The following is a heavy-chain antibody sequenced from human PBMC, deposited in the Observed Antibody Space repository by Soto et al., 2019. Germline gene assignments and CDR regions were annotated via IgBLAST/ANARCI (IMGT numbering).Heavy chain of an antibody. D-gene: IGHD1-26*01. V-gene: IGHV3-11*01. CDR1: GFTFSDYY. Sequence: GGSLRLYCAASGFTFSDYYMSWIRQAPGKGLEWVSYISSSGSTIYYADSVKGRFTISRDNAKNSLYLQMNSLRAEDTAVYYCAREKVGATTYGLDVWGQGTTVTVSS. J-gene: IGHJ6*02. CDR3: AREKVGATTYGLDV. CDR2: ISSSGSTI.